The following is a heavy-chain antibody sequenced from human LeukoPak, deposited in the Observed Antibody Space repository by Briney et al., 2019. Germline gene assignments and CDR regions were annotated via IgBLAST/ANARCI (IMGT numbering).Heavy chain of an antibody. V-gene: IGHV3-7*03. CDR3: ARDGSPSNFDY. CDR1: GFTFSSYW. D-gene: IGHD1-26*01. Sequence: GGSLRLSCAASGFTFSSYWMSWVRQAPGKGLEWVANIKQDGSEKYYVDSVKGRFTVSRDNAKNSLYLQMNSLRAEDTAVYYCARDGSPSNFDYWGQGTLVTVSS. J-gene: IGHJ4*02. CDR2: IKQDGSEK.